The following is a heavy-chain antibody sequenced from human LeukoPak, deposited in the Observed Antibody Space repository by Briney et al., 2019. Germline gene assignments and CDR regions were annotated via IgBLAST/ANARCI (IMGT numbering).Heavy chain of an antibody. D-gene: IGHD4/OR15-4a*01. CDR3: AKDLTTPGDY. J-gene: IGHJ4*02. Sequence: GGTLRLSCAASGFTFSSYSMHWVRQAPGKGLEWVAFIRYDGSNKYYADSVKGRFTISRDNSKNTLYLQMNSLRAEDTAVYYCAKDLTTPGDYWGQGTLVTVSS. V-gene: IGHV3-30*02. CDR2: IRYDGSNK. CDR1: GFTFSSYS.